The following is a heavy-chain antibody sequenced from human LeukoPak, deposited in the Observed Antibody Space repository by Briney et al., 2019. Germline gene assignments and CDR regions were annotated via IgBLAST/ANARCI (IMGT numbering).Heavy chain of an antibody. CDR1: GFTFSSYG. Sequence: PGRSLRLSCAASGFTFSSYGMHWVRQAPGKGLEWVAVISYDGSNKYYADSVKGRFTISRDNSKNTLYLQMNSLRAEDTAVYYCASDGELAPPDIRGQGTMVTVSS. J-gene: IGHJ3*02. V-gene: IGHV3-30*03. CDR3: ASDGELAPPDI. D-gene: IGHD1-26*01. CDR2: ISYDGSNK.